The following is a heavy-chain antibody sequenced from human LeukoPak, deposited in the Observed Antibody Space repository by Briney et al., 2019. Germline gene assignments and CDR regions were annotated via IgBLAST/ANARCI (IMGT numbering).Heavy chain of an antibody. J-gene: IGHJ4*02. CDR2: IYPSDSDT. V-gene: IGHV5-51*01. CDR3: ARGKYRSGWSVLFDD. Sequence: GESLNISCTCSGYSFTSYWICLVRQIRGKVLEWIGIIYPSDSDTRYSPSFQGQVTISADKSISTAYLQWSSLKASDSAMYYCARGKYRSGWSVLFDDWGEG. D-gene: IGHD6-19*01. CDR1: GYSFTSYW.